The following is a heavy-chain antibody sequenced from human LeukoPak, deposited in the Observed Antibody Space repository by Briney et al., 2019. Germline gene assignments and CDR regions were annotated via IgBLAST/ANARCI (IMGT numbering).Heavy chain of an antibody. J-gene: IGHJ3*02. CDR2: ISSNGGST. D-gene: IGHD1-26*01. Sequence: GGSLRLSCSASGFTFTSYAMHWVRQAPGKGLEYVSTISSNGGSTYYADSVKGRFTISRDNSKNTLYLQMSSLRVEDMAVYYCVKSIVGATTGRRAFDIWGQGTMVTVSS. V-gene: IGHV3-64D*06. CDR1: GFTFTSYA. CDR3: VKSIVGATTGRRAFDI.